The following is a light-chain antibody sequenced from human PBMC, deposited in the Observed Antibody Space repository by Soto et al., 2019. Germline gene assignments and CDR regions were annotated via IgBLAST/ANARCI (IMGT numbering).Light chain of an antibody. CDR1: SNDVGGYNY. CDR3: SSYTSSNTPRV. CDR2: EVN. J-gene: IGLJ1*01. Sequence: QSVLTQPASVSGSPGQSITISCTGTSNDVGGYNYVSWYQQHPGKAPKLMIYEVNNRPSGVSNRFSGSKSGNTASLTISGLQAEDEADYYCSSYTSSNTPRVFGTGTKLTVL. V-gene: IGLV2-14*03.